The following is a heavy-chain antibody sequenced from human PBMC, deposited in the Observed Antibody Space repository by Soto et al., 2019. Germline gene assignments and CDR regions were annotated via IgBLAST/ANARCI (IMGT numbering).Heavy chain of an antibody. J-gene: IGHJ5*02. CDR1: GFSLSTSGVG. CDR2: IYWDDDK. D-gene: IGHD3-10*01. Sequence: QITLKESGPTLVKPTQTLTLTCTFSGFSLSTSGVGLGWIRQPQGTALEWLALIYWDDDKRYSPSLKSSLTITKDTSKNQGVLTMTTIDPVDPATYYCAHSFGELLYRSWCQGTLVTVSS. CDR3: AHSFGELLYRS. V-gene: IGHV2-5*02.